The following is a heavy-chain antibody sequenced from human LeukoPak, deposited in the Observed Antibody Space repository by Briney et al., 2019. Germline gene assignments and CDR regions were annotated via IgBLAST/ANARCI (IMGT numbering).Heavy chain of an antibody. CDR3: ARAQVTELGALFDP. V-gene: IGHV4-59*08. J-gene: IGHJ5*02. D-gene: IGHD7-27*01. CDR2: IYYSGST. Sequence: KASETLSLTCTVSGGSISSYYWSWMRQPPGKGLEWSGYIYYSGSTNYNPSLKSRVTISVGTSKNHSSLKLSSLTAADTAVYYCARAQVTELGALFDPWGQGTLVTVSS. CDR1: GGSISSYY.